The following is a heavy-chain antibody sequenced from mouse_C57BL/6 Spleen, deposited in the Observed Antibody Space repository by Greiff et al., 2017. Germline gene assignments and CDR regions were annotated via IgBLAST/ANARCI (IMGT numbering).Heavy chain of an antibody. CDR1: GYSITSGYY. J-gene: IGHJ3*01. Sequence: EVQLVESGPGLVKPSQSLSLTCSVTGYSITSGYYWNWIRQFPGNKLEWMGYISYDGSNNYNPSLKNRISITRDTSKNQLFLKLNSVTTEDTATYYCARHYGSSPWFAYWGQGTLVTVSA. CDR3: ARHYGSSPWFAY. D-gene: IGHD1-1*01. CDR2: ISYDGSN. V-gene: IGHV3-6*01.